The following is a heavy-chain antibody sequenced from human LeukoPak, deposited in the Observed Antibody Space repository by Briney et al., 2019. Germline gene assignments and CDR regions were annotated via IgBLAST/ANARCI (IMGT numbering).Heavy chain of an antibody. D-gene: IGHD3-22*01. V-gene: IGHV1-69*05. CDR2: IIPIFGTA. Sequence: ASVKVSCKASGGTFSSYAISWVRQAPGQGLEWMGGIIPIFGTANYAQKFQGRVTITTDESTSIAYMELSSLRSEDTAVYYCARDYYDSSGYYYQNWFDPWGQGTLVTVSS. CDR1: GGTFSSYA. CDR3: ARDYYDSSGYYYQNWFDP. J-gene: IGHJ5*02.